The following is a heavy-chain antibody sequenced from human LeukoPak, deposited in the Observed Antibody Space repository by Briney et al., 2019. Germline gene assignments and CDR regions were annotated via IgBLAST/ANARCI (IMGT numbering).Heavy chain of an antibody. CDR2: ISGSGGST. Sequence: GGSLRLSCAASGFTFSSYAMSWVRQAPGKGLEWVSAISGSGGSTYYADSVKGRFTISRDNSKNTLYLQMNSLRAEDTAVYYCAKVKAVEMATIFGFDYWGQGTLDTVSS. CDR3: AKVKAVEMATIFGFDY. J-gene: IGHJ4*02. CDR1: GFTFSSYA. V-gene: IGHV3-23*01. D-gene: IGHD5-24*01.